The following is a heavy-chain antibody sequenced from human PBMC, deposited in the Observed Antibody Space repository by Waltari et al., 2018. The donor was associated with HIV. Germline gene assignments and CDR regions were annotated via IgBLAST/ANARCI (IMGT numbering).Heavy chain of an antibody. D-gene: IGHD2-8*01. CDR2: IDSGSSYI. CDR3: ARFDGGNSEVYH. V-gene: IGHV3-21*04. Sequence: EVHLVESGGGLVTPGGSLRLSCAASGFSFSVYSMTWVRQAPGKGLEWVSTIDSGSSYIDYADSVRGRFTISRDNAKNSLFLQMDSLRAEDTAFYYCARFDGGNSEVYHWGQGTLVTVSS. CDR1: GFSFSVYS. J-gene: IGHJ4*02.